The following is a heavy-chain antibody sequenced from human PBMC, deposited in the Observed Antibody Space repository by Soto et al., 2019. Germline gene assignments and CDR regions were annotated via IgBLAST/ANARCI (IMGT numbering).Heavy chain of an antibody. CDR2: ISWNSGSI. D-gene: IGHD2-2*01. CDR1: GFTFDDYA. Sequence: GGSLRLSCAASGFTFDDYAMHWVRQAPGKGLEWVSGISWNSGSIGYADSVKGRFTISRDNAKNSLYLQMNSLRAEDTALYYCAKGCSSTSCYYYYYYYMDVWGKGTTVTVSS. CDR3: AKGCSSTSCYYYYYYYMDV. V-gene: IGHV3-9*01. J-gene: IGHJ6*03.